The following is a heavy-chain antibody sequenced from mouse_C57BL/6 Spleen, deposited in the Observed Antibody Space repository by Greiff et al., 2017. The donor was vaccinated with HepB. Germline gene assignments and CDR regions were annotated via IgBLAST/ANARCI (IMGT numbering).Heavy chain of an antibody. J-gene: IGHJ3*01. V-gene: IGHV7-3*01. CDR2: IRNKANGYTT. CDR3: ARSPDGGWFAY. CDR1: GFTFTDYY. Sequence: EVKLVESGGGLVQPGGSLSLSCAASGFTFTDYYMSWVRQPPGKALEWLGFIRNKANGYTTEYSASVKGRFTISRDNSQSILYLQMNALRAEDSATYCCARSPDGGWFAYWGQGTLVTVSA.